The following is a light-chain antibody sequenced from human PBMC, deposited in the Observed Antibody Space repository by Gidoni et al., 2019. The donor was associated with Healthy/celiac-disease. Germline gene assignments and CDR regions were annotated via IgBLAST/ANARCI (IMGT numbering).Light chain of an antibody. Sequence: ITCRASQSISSYLNWYQQKPGKAPKLLIYAASSLQSGVPSRFSGSGSGTDFTLTISSLQPEDVATYYCQKSYSTPHTFGGGTKVEIK. CDR2: AAS. CDR1: QSISSY. CDR3: QKSYSTPHT. J-gene: IGKJ4*01. V-gene: IGKV1-39*01.